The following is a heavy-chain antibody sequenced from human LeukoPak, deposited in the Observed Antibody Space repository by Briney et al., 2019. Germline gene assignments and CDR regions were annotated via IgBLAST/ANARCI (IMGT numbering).Heavy chain of an antibody. CDR1: GFSFSSCA. CDR3: AEEDFDY. Sequence: SLRLSCVACGFSFSSCAMSWVRQAPGKGMEWVSAISGSGGSTYYADSVKGRFTISRDNSKNTLYLQMNSLRAEDTAVYYCAEEDFDYWGQGTLDTDSS. J-gene: IGHJ4*02. CDR2: ISGSGGST. V-gene: IGHV3-23*01.